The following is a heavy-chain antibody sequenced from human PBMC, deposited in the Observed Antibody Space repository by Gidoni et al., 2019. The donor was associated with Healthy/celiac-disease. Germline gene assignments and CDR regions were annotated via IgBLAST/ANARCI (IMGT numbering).Heavy chain of an antibody. Sequence: EVQLVESGGGLVKPGGSLRLSCAASGFPFCSYSLHWVRQAPGKGMEWVSSISSSSSYIYYADSVKGRFTISRDNAKNSLYRQMNSLRAEDTAVYYCARDRELPEYSSGWYSGYGYWGQGTLVTVSS. CDR1: GFPFCSYS. CDR3: ARDRELPEYSSGWYSGYGY. CDR2: ISSSSSYI. D-gene: IGHD6-19*01. J-gene: IGHJ4*02. V-gene: IGHV3-21*01.